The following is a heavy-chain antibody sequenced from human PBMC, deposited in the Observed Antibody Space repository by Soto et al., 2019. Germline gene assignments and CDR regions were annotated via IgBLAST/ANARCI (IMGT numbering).Heavy chain of an antibody. J-gene: IGHJ3*02. CDR2: INPNSGGT. V-gene: IGHV1-2*04. Sequence: ASVKVSCKASGYTFTGYYMHWVRQAPGQGLEWMGWINPNSGGTNYAQKFQGWVTMTRDTSISTAYMELSRLRSDDTAVYYCARDRRFLEWLLSPQGAFDIWGQGTMVTVSS. CDR3: ARDRRFLEWLLSPQGAFDI. CDR1: GYTFTGYY. D-gene: IGHD3-3*01.